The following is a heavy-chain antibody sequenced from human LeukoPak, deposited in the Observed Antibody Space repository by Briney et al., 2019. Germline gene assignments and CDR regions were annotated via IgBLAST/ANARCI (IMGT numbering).Heavy chain of an antibody. V-gene: IGHV3-48*03. Sequence: GGSLRLSCAASGFTFSSYEMNWVRQAPGKGLEWVSYISSSGSTIYYADSVKGRFTISRDNAKNSLYLQMNSLRAEDTAVYYCARERSSGWYLRWFDPWGQGTLVTVSS. J-gene: IGHJ5*02. CDR2: ISSSGSTI. CDR1: GFTFSSYE. D-gene: IGHD6-19*01. CDR3: ARERSSGWYLRWFDP.